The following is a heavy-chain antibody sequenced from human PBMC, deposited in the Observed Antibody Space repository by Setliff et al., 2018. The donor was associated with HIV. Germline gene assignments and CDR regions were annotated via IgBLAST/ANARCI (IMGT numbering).Heavy chain of an antibody. CDR2: IYWNDDK. CDR3: AHSVGSGRYYYPDAFDI. D-gene: IGHD3-10*01. CDR1: GFSLSTNGVA. J-gene: IGHJ3*02. Sequence: SGPTLVNPTPTLTLTCTFSGFSLSTNGVAVGWIRQPPGKGLEGLALIYWNDDKRYRPSLESRLTITKDISKNQVVLTMTNMDPVDTAIYYCAHSVGSGRYYYPDAFDIWGQGTMVTVSS. V-gene: IGHV2-5*01.